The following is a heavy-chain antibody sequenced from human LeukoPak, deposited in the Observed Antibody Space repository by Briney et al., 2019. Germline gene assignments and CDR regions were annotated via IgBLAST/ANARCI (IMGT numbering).Heavy chain of an antibody. CDR1: GYTFTSYG. D-gene: IGHD3-22*01. CDR2: ISAYNGNT. J-gene: IGHJ3*02. CDR3: ASAVADKFSKYALVI. V-gene: IGHV1-18*01. Sequence: GASVKVSCTASGYTFTSYGISWVRQAPVQGLEWMGWISAYNGNTNYAQKLQGRVTMTTDTSTSTAYMELRSLRSDDTAVYYCASAVADKFSKYALVIWREGTMVTVSS.